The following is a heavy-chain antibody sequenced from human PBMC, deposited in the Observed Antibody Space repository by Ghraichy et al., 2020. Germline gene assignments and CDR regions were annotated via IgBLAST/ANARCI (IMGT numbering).Heavy chain of an antibody. V-gene: IGHV4-4*07. J-gene: IGHJ6*02. CDR1: GGSISSYY. CDR2: IYTSGST. D-gene: IGHD5-24*01. Sequence: SETLSLTCTVSGGSISSYYWSWIRQPAGKGLEWIGRIYTSGSTNYNPSLKSRVTMSVDTSKNQFSLKLSSVTAADTAVYYCARDGYNFSSYYYYGMDVWGQGTTVTVSS. CDR3: ARDGYNFSSYYYYGMDV.